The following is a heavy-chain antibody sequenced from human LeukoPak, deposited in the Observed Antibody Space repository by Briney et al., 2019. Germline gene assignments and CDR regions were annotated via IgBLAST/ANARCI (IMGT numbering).Heavy chain of an antibody. J-gene: IGHJ3*02. D-gene: IGHD4-17*01. CDR1: GGSFSGYY. Sequence: SETLSLTCAVYGGSFSGYYWSWIRQPPGKGLEWIGEINHSRSTNYNPSLKSRVTISVDTSKNQFSLKLSSVTAADTAVYYCARSDYGDYLPDAFDIWGQGTMVTVSS. V-gene: IGHV4-34*01. CDR2: INHSRST. CDR3: ARSDYGDYLPDAFDI.